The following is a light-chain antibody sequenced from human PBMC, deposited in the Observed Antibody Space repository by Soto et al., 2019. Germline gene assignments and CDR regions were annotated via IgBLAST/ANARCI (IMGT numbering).Light chain of an antibody. CDR3: QQTYSTPRGA. J-gene: IGKJ1*01. Sequence: DIQMTQSPSSLSASVGDRVTITCRASESIRNNLNWYQQKPGEAPKLLIYAASSVQSGVPSRFSSGGSGTEYTLNFGSLEPEDFTTYYCQQTYSTPRGAFGQGTKVEF. CDR1: ESIRNN. CDR2: AAS. V-gene: IGKV1-39*01.